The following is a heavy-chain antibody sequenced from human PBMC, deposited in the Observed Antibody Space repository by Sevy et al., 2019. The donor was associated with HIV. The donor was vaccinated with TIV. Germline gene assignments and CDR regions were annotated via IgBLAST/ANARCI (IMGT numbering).Heavy chain of an antibody. Sequence: GGSLRLSCVVSGFTFRNYWMSWVRQAPGKGLEWVANINQNGTEIYYMDSVKGRFTFSRDNTKNSVYLQMNSLRAEDTAIYYCTINSDYGMDAWGQGTTVTVSS. D-gene: IGHD4-4*01. V-gene: IGHV3-7*01. J-gene: IGHJ6*02. CDR2: INQNGTEI. CDR3: TINSDYGMDA. CDR1: GFTFRNYW.